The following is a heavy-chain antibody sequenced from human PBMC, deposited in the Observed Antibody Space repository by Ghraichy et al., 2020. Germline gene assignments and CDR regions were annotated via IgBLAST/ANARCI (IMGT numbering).Heavy chain of an antibody. Sequence: GGSLRLSCAASGFTFSGFGMYWVRQAPGKGLEWVACIWSDGSSKYYGESVRGRFTISRDNSKTTLYLEMNSLRADDTAVYFCARDWSSRNLYGMDVWGQGTTVTVSS. CDR1: GFTFSGFG. CDR3: ARDWSSRNLYGMDV. D-gene: IGHD1-14*01. V-gene: IGHV3-33*01. J-gene: IGHJ6*02. CDR2: IWSDGSSK.